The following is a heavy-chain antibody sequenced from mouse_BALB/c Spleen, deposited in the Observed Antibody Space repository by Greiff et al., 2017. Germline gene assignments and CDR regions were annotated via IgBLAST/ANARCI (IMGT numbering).Heavy chain of an antibody. J-gene: IGHJ4*01. CDR2: ISSGGST. D-gene: IGHD1-2*01. Sequence: EVQLVESGGGLVKPGGSLKLSCAASGFTFSSYAMSWVRQTPEKRLEWVASISSGGSTYYPDSVKGRFTISRDNARNILYLQMSSLRSEDTAMYYCARVGNYGYSYAMDYGGQGTSVTVSS. CDR1: GFTFSSYA. V-gene: IGHV5-6-5*01. CDR3: ARVGNYGYSYAMDY.